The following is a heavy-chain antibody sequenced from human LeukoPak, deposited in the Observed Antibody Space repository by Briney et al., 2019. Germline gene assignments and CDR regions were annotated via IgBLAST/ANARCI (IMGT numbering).Heavy chain of an antibody. CDR3: ARFSTMMVVVTTPGFDY. J-gene: IGHJ4*02. Sequence: SVKLSCKVSGYTFTGYYMHWVRQAPGQGLEWMGWINPNSGGTNYAQKFKGRVTMTRDASISTDYMEPSRLRSDDTAVYYCARFSTMMVVVTTPGFDYWGQGTLVTVSS. CDR2: INPNSGGT. D-gene: IGHD3-22*01. CDR1: GYTFTGYY. V-gene: IGHV1-2*02.